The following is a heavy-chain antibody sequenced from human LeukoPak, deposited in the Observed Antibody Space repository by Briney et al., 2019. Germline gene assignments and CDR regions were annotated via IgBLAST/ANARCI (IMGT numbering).Heavy chain of an antibody. J-gene: IGHJ4*02. V-gene: IGHV1-69*13. CDR1: GGTFSSYA. Sequence: SVKVSCKASGGTFSSYAISWVRQAPGQGLEWMGGIIPVFGTANYAQKFQGRVTITADESTSTAYMELSSLRSEDTAVYYCARWGAVAGTVDYWGQGTLVTVSS. CDR3: ARWGAVAGTVDY. D-gene: IGHD6-19*01. CDR2: IIPVFGTA.